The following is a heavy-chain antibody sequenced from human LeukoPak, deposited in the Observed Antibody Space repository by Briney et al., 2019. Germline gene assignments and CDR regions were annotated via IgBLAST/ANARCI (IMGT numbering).Heavy chain of an antibody. D-gene: IGHD2-2*02. J-gene: IGHJ5*02. V-gene: IGHV1-18*01. CDR3: ARGPPQLTHHCSSTSCYTP. CDR2: ISAYNGNT. CDR1: GYTFTSYG. Sequence: ASVNVSCKASGYTFTSYGISWVRQAPGQGLEWMGWISAYNGNTNYAQKLQGRVTMTTDTSTSTAYMELRSLRSDDTAVYYCARGPPQLTHHCSSTSCYTPWGQGTLVTVSS.